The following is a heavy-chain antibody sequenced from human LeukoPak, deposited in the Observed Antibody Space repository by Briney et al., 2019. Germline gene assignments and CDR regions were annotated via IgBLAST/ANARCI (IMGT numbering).Heavy chain of an antibody. V-gene: IGHV3-30-3*01. J-gene: IGHJ4*02. Sequence: GGSLRLSCAAAGFTFSNYVIHGGRQAPGKGEEWVAFISDDGSRKHYADSGKGRFTISRENGKNTMNLQMNRQRAEDTAVYYCVKDRPGSYTLAYSCRGTLVPVSS. CDR1: GFTFSNYV. CDR3: VKDRPGSYTLAY. CDR2: ISDDGSRK. D-gene: IGHD3-3*01.